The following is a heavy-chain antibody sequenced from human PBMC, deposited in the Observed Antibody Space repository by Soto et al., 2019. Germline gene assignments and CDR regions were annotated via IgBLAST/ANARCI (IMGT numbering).Heavy chain of an antibody. J-gene: IGHJ6*02. CDR1: GWSLSGYY. V-gene: IGHV4-34*01. Sequence: SATLSLTCAVYGWSLSGYYWSWIRQPPGKGLEWIGEINHSGSTNYNPSLKSRVTISVDTSKNQFSLKLSSVTAADTAVYYCARRSSSWYYYYYGMDVWGQGTTVTVSS. CDR3: ARRSSSWYYYYYGMDV. CDR2: INHSGST. D-gene: IGHD6-13*01.